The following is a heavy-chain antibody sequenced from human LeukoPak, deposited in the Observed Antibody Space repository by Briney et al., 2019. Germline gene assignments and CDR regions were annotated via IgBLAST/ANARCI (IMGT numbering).Heavy chain of an antibody. CDR1: EFTFGNYA. V-gene: IGHV3-23*01. J-gene: IGHJ4*02. CDR2: ISGSGYST. CDR3: AKDGEPGYYDSSGYYDY. D-gene: IGHD3-22*01. Sequence: GGSLRLSCAASEFTFGNYAMNWVRQAPGKGLEWVSAISGSGYSTYYADSVKGRFTISRDNSKNTLYLQMSSLRAENTAVYYCAKDGEPGYYDSSGYYDYWGQGTLVTVSS.